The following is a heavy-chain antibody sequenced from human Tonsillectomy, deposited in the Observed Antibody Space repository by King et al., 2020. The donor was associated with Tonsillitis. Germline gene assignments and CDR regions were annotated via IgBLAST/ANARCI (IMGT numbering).Heavy chain of an antibody. CDR3: ARDRYDSSAYNYFDY. D-gene: IGHD3-22*01. CDR1: GFIFSSHG. V-gene: IGHV3-33*01. CDR2: IWSDGRKK. J-gene: IGHJ4*02. Sequence: QVQLVESGGGVVQPGRSLRLSCAASGFIFSSHGIHWVRQAPGKGLEWVAVIWSDGRKKYYADSVKGRFTISRDNSKNTLYLQMNSLRGEDTAVYYCARDRYDSSAYNYFDYWGQGTLVTVSS.